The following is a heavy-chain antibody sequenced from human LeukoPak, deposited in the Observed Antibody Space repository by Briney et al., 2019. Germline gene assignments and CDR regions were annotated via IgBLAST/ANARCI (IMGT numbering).Heavy chain of an antibody. CDR3: ARDQPSSFGVVTVGYYYAMDV. J-gene: IGHJ6*02. CDR1: GYNFINYG. Sequence: ASVKVSCKASGYNFINYGISWVRQPPGQGREWMGWISAYNGNTDFAQKLQGRLTMTPDTSTSTAYMELRSLRTGDTAVYYCARDQPSSFGVVTVGYYYAMDVWGQGTTVIVSS. CDR2: ISAYNGNT. V-gene: IGHV1-18*01. D-gene: IGHD3-3*01.